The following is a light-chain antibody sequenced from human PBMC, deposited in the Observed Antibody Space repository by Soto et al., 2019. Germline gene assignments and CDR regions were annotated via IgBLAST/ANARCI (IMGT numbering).Light chain of an antibody. V-gene: IGKV1-5*01. J-gene: IGKJ1*01. CDR2: DAS. Sequence: DIQMTQFPSTLSASVGDRVTITCRASQSITNWLAWYQQKPGKAPKLLIYDASSLKSGVPSRFSGSGSGTEFTLTISSLQPDDFATYYCLQYDGGWTFGQGTKVDIK. CDR3: LQYDGGWT. CDR1: QSITNW.